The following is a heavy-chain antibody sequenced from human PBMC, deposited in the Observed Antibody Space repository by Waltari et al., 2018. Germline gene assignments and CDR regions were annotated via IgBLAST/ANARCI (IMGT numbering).Heavy chain of an antibody. Sequence: QVQLHQWGTGLFKPSETMSLTCAVYGGSLSNYYWSWIRQPPGKGLEWIAEINQSKSTNYNPSLKSRVTMSLDTSKNQFSLKLSSVTAADTAVYYCARGLRQLLSDAFDIWGQGTMVTVSS. CDR2: INQSKST. V-gene: IGHV4-34*01. J-gene: IGHJ3*02. CDR3: ARGLRQLLSDAFDI. D-gene: IGHD2-2*01. CDR1: GGSLSNYY.